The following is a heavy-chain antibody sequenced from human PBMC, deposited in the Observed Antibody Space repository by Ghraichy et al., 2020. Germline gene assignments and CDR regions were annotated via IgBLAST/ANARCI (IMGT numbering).Heavy chain of an antibody. V-gene: IGHV3-21*01. Sequence: GGSLRLSCAASGVTFSSYSMKWVRQAPGKGLEWVSSISSSSTYIYYADSVKGRFTISRDNAKNSLYLQMNSLRAEDTAVYYCAGGYSYAIGDYWGQGILVTVSS. J-gene: IGHJ4*02. CDR3: AGGYSYAIGDY. D-gene: IGHD5-18*01. CDR1: GVTFSSYS. CDR2: ISSSSTYI.